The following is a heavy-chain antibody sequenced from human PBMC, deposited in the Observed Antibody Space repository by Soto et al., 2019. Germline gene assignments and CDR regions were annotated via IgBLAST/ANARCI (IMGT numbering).Heavy chain of an antibody. CDR2: LSYDGSNK. J-gene: IGHJ4*02. D-gene: IGHD3-10*01. CDR3: ATNNYGSGRYYNIVLGY. V-gene: IGHV3-30-3*01. CDR1: GFTFSTYA. Sequence: QVQLVESGGGVVQPGRSLRLSCAASGFTFSTYAMHWVRQAPGKGLEWVEILSYDGSNKYYADSVKGRCTISRDNYKNTLYLQMNRLRHEDTAVYYCATNNYGSGRYYNIVLGYWGQGTLVSVSS.